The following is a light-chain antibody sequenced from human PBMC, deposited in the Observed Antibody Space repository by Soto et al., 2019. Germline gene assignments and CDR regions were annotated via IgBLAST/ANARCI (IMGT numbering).Light chain of an antibody. CDR1: QSVSSIY. Sequence: EIVLAQSPGTLSLSPGARATLSCRASQSVSSIYLAWYQQRPGQAPRLLIYGASSRATGIPDRFSGSGSGTDFTLTINRLEPEDFAVYYCQQYGSSPLTFGGGTKVEI. J-gene: IGKJ4*01. V-gene: IGKV3-20*01. CDR2: GAS. CDR3: QQYGSSPLT.